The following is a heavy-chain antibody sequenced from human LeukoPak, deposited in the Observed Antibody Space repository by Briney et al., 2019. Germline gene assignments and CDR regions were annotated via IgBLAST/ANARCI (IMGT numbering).Heavy chain of an antibody. CDR1: GFTFSSYG. V-gene: IGHV3-30*02. CDR3: AARPYCTTATCPKTNWFDP. Sequence: GGSLRLSCAASGFTFSSYGMHWVRQAPGKGLEWVAFIRYDGSDKFYADSVKGRFTISRDNSKNTLYLQMSSLRADDTAVYYCAARPYCTTATCPKTNWFDPWGQGTLVTVSS. D-gene: IGHD2-8*01. CDR2: IRYDGSDK. J-gene: IGHJ5*02.